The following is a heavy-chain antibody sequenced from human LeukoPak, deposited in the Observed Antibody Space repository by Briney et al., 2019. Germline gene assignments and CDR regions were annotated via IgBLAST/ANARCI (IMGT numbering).Heavy chain of an antibody. CDR3: ARGTVMDYFDY. CDR2: IKEDGSEK. Sequence: GGSLRLSCTASGFTFSNFWMSWVRQAPGKGLEWVANIKEDGSEKYYVDSVKGRFTISRDNAKNSLYLQMNSLRAEDTAVYYCARGTVMDYFDYWGQGTLVIVSS. J-gene: IGHJ4*02. CDR1: GFTFSNFW. D-gene: IGHD2-8*01. V-gene: IGHV3-7*01.